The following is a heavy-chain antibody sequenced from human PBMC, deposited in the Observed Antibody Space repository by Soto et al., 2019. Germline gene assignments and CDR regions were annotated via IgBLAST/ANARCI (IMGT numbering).Heavy chain of an antibody. V-gene: IGHV1-69*13. CDR2: IIPIFGTA. J-gene: IGHJ6*03. CDR3: ARGLRYCSSTSGYLRQDYSYYMDV. Sequence: SVKVSCKASGGTFSSYAISWVRQAPGQGLEWMGGIIPIFGTANYAQKFQGRVTITADESTSTAYMELSSLRSEDTAVYYCARGLRYCSSTSGYLRQDYSYYMDVWCKGTTVNVSS. D-gene: IGHD2-2*01. CDR1: GGTFSSYA.